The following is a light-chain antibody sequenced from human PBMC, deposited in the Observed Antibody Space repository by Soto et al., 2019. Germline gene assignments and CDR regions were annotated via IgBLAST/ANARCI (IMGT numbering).Light chain of an antibody. Sequence: QSVLTQPPSVSGAPGQRVSISCTGSTSNIGAPYDVHWYQHLPGTAPKLPIYGDNNRPSGVPDRFSGSKSGTSASLAITRLQAEDEADYYCQSYDSSLSGSSVFGTGTKVTVL. CDR2: GDN. CDR1: TSNIGAPYD. V-gene: IGLV1-40*01. J-gene: IGLJ1*01. CDR3: QSYDSSLSGSSV.